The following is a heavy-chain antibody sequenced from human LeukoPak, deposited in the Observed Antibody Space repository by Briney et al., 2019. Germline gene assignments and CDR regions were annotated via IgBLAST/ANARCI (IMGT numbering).Heavy chain of an antibody. CDR2: ISSSSSYT. Sequence: PGGSLRLSCAASGFTFSDYYMSWIRQAPGKGLEWVSYISSSSSYTNYADSVKGRFTISRDNAKNSLYLQMNSLRAEDTAVYYFAAERGSYGVGTHWGQGTLVTVSS. CDR3: AAERGSYGVGTH. V-gene: IGHV3-11*03. CDR1: GFTFSDYY. J-gene: IGHJ4*02. D-gene: IGHD1-26*01.